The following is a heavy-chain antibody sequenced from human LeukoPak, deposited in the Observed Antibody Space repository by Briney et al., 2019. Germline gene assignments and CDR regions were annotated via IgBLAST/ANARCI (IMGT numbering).Heavy chain of an antibody. J-gene: IGHJ4*02. CDR2: IYYSGST. V-gene: IGHV4-31*03. CDR3: ARARSAAGNFDY. CDR1: GGSISSGGYY. Sequence: SETLSLTSTVSGGSISSGGYYWSWIRQHPGRGLEWIGYIYYSGSTYYNPSLKSRVTISADTSKNHFSLTLSSVTAADTAVYYCARARSAAGNFDYWGQGTLVTVSS. D-gene: IGHD6-13*01.